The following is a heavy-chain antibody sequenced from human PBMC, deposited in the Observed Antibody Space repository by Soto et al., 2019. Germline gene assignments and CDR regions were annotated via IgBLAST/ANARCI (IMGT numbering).Heavy chain of an antibody. J-gene: IGHJ5*02. CDR3: ARDSLMSYYYDSSGYYPKYNWFDP. CDR2: IIPIFGTA. D-gene: IGHD3-22*01. CDR1: GGTFSSYA. Sequence: SVKVSCKASGGTFSSYAISWVRQAPGQGLEWMGGIIPIFGTANYAQKFQGRVTITADESTSTAYMELSSLRSEDTAVYYCARDSLMSYYYDSSGYYPKYNWFDPWGQGTLVTVSS. V-gene: IGHV1-69*13.